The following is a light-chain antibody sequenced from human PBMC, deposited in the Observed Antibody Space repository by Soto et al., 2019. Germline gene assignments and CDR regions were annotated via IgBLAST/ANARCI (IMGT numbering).Light chain of an antibody. CDR2: DIS. CDR3: TSFTTSSTLV. Sequence: QSALTQPASVSGSPGQSITISCTGTSSDVGAYNYVSWYQHHPGKAPKLMIYDISNRPSGVSNRFSGSKSGNTASLTISGLQAEDEAGYYLTSFTTSSTLVVGGGTQLTVL. J-gene: IGLJ2*01. CDR1: SSDVGAYNY. V-gene: IGLV2-14*03.